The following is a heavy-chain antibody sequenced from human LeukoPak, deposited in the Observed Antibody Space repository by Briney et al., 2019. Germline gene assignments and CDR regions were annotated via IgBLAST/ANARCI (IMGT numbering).Heavy chain of an antibody. CDR2: IWYDGSNK. Sequence: GRSLRLSCAASGFTFSSYGMRWVRQAPGKGLEWVAVIWYDGSNKYYADSVKGRFTISRDNSKNPLYLQMNGLRAEDTAVYYCAKVASIAVGADAFDIWGQGTMVTVSS. V-gene: IGHV3-33*06. CDR1: GFTFSSYG. J-gene: IGHJ3*02. D-gene: IGHD6-19*01. CDR3: AKVASIAVGADAFDI.